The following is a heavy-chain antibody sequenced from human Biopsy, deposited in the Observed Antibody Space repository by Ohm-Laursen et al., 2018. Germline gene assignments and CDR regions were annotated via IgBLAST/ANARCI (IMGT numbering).Heavy chain of an antibody. CDR2: ISGSGVTK. J-gene: IGHJ4*02. CDR3: ATDGAGSYNEN. V-gene: IGHV3-48*03. Sequence: SLRLSCAASGFSVSSYDMNWVRQAPGKGLEWLSYISGSGVTKMYADSVKGRFTVSRDNAKNSLYLEMNNLTVEDTAVYYCATDGAGSYNENWGQGTLVSVSS. CDR1: GFSVSSYD. D-gene: IGHD3-10*01.